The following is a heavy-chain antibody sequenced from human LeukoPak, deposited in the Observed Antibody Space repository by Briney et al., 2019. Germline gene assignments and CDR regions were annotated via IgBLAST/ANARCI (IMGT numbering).Heavy chain of an antibody. V-gene: IGHV3-30-3*01. D-gene: IGHD5-12*01. Sequence: GGSLRLSCAASAFTFTNYAMHWVRQAPGKGLEWVAVIPYDGTNENYADSVKGRFTVSRDNSKNTLYLQMNSLRAEDTAVYYCAKDDYHPPLWMDWGQGTLVTVSS. CDR2: IPYDGTNE. CDR1: AFTFTNYA. CDR3: AKDDYHPPLWMD. J-gene: IGHJ4*02.